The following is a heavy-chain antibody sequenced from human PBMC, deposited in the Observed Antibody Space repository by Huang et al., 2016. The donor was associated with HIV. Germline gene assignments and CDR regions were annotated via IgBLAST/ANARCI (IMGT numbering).Heavy chain of an antibody. CDR1: GGSFRGHY. V-gene: IGHV4-34*02. J-gene: IGHJ3*02. D-gene: IGHD3-22*01. CDR2: ISDSGST. Sequence: QVQLQQWGAELLKPSETLSLTCAVSGGSFRGHYWTWIRQPPGRGLEWIGEISDSGSTPYNPSLKSRVTISGDTSQSQFSLKLNSVTAADTAIYYCARMFKYDSGGYWGNDAFDIWGQGTMVTVSS. CDR3: ARMFKYDSGGYWGNDAFDI.